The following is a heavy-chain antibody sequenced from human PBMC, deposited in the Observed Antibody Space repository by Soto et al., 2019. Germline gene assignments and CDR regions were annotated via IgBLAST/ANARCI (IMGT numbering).Heavy chain of an antibody. CDR2: IVPLFRTT. V-gene: IGHV1-69*06. CDR1: GGTFSSYA. CDR3: ARGGYSSTWSNLLYRSGLAV. J-gene: IGHJ6*02. D-gene: IGHD6-13*01. Sequence: QVQLVQSGAEAKKPGSSVKVSCKTSGGTFSSYAISWVRQAPGQGLEWMGGIVPLFRTTNYAQKFQGRVTITADTSTYTMYMELSGLRSGDTAVYYCARGGYSSTWSNLLYRSGLAVWGQGTTVTVSS.